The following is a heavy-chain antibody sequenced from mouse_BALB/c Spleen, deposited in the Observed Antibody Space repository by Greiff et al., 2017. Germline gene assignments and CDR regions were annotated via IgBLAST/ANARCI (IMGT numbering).Heavy chain of an antibody. V-gene: IGHV3-2*02. CDR3: ARSPSSFLDY. D-gene: IGHD1-1*01. J-gene: IGHJ2*01. Sequence: EVKLIESGPGLVKPSQSLSLTCTVTGYSFTSDYVRNWIRQLPGNKLEWMGYISYSGSTSYNPSLKSRTSITRDTSKNQFFLQLNSVTTEDTATYYCARSPSSFLDYWGQGTTLTVSS. CDR1: GYSFTSDYV. CDR2: ISYSGST.